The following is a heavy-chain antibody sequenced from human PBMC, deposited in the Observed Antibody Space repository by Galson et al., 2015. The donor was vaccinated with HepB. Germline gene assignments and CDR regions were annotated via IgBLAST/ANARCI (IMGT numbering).Heavy chain of an antibody. J-gene: IGHJ3*02. V-gene: IGHV1-18*01. CDR3: ARDPDSEWDPYSGGYHHDAFDI. Sequence: SVKVSCKASGYTFTSYGISWVRQAPGQGLEWMGWISAYNGNTNYAQKLQGRVTMTTDTSTSTAYMELRSLRSDDTAVYYCARDPDSEWDPYSGGYHHDAFDIWGQGTMVTVSS. CDR1: GYTFTSYG. D-gene: IGHD1-26*01. CDR2: ISAYNGNT.